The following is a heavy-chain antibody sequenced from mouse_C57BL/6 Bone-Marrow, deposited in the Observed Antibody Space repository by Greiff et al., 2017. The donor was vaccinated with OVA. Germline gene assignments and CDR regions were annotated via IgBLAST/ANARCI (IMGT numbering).Heavy chain of an antibody. J-gene: IGHJ4*01. CDR3: ARHGALYYGNYYAMGF. CDR2: ISSGGGYP. Sequence: EVKLVESGGDLVKPGGSLKLSCAASGFTFSSYGMSWVRQTPDKRLEWVATISSGGGYPYYPDSVKGRFTISRDNAKNTLYLQNSSLQSDDTAMYYCARHGALYYGNYYAMGFWGQRTSVPVSS. CDR1: GFTFSSYG. D-gene: IGHD2-1*01. V-gene: IGHV5-6*01.